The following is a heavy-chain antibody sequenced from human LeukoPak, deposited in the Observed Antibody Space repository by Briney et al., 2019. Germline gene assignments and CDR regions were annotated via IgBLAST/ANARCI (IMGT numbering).Heavy chain of an antibody. CDR3: ARERWSAYSYGYFDY. V-gene: IGHV3-48*01. CDR1: GFTFSSYT. D-gene: IGHD5-18*01. J-gene: IGHJ4*02. CDR2: ISSRSSAI. Sequence: GGSLRLSCAATGFTFSSYTMNWFRQAPGKGLEWVSYISSRSSAIYYTDSVKGRFTISRDNAKNSLYLQMNSLRAEDTAVYYCARERWSAYSYGYFDYWGQGTLVTVSS.